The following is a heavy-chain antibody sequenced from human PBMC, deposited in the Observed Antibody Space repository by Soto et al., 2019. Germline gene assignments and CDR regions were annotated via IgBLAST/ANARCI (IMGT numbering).Heavy chain of an antibody. J-gene: IGHJ5*02. V-gene: IGHV3-48*02. Sequence: PGGSLRLSCAASGFTFSSYSMNWVRQAPGEGLEWVSYISSSSSTIYYAYSVKGRFTISRDNAKNSLYLQMNSLRDEDTAVYYCARDATYDFWSGYYTGIVSHWFDPWGQGTLVSVSS. D-gene: IGHD3-3*01. CDR3: ARDATYDFWSGYYTGIVSHWFDP. CDR1: GFTFSSYS. CDR2: ISSSSSTI.